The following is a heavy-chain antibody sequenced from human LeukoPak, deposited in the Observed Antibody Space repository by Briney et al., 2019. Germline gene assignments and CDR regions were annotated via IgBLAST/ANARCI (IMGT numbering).Heavy chain of an antibody. CDR2: INWNGGST. V-gene: IGHV3-20*01. CDR3: ARFKDDSSGYRRYFDL. D-gene: IGHD3-22*01. CDR1: GFTFSSYS. J-gene: IGHJ2*01. Sequence: GGSLRLSCAASGFTFSSYSMNWVRQAPGKGLEWVSGINWNGGSTGYAESVKGRFTISRDNAKNSLYLQMNSLRAEDTALYHCARFKDDSSGYRRYFDLWGRGTLVTVSS.